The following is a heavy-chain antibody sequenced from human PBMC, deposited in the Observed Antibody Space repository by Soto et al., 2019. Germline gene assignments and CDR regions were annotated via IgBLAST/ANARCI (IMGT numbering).Heavy chain of an antibody. D-gene: IGHD3-3*01. CDR2: INHSGST. CDR3: ASSYYDFWSGYSDY. Sequence: SDTLSLTCAVYGGTFSDYYWSWIRQPPGKGLEWIGEINHSGSTNYNPSLKSRVTISVDTSKNQFSLKLSSVTAADTAVYYCASSYYDFWSGYSDYWGQGNVVTVS. CDR1: GGTFSDYY. V-gene: IGHV4-34*01. J-gene: IGHJ4*02.